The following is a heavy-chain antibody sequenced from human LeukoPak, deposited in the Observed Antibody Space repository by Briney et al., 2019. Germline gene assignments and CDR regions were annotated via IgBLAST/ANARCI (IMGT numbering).Heavy chain of an antibody. V-gene: IGHV1-46*01. J-gene: IGHJ4*02. CDR1: GYTFTSYY. Sequence: ASVNVSCKSSGYTFTSYYMHWVRQAPGQGLEWMGIINPSGGSISYAQKFQGRVTMTRDTSTSTVYMELSSLRSEDTAVYYCARDLSIAVAATRDYWGQGTLVTVSS. CDR2: INPSGGSI. D-gene: IGHD6-19*01. CDR3: ARDLSIAVAATRDY.